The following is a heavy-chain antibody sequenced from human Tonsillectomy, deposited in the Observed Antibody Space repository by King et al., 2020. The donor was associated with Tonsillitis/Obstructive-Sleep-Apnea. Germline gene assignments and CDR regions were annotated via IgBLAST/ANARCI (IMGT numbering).Heavy chain of an antibody. CDR3: ARLMRSTATGDYYYYMDV. J-gene: IGHJ6*03. V-gene: IGHV3-21*01. D-gene: IGHD5-18*01. Sequence: VQLVESGGGLVKPGESLRLSCAASEFTFSSYSMEWVRQAPGKGLEWVSSITPTNTYIYYADSVKGRFTISRDNAKNSLYLQMNSLRVEDTAVYYCARLMRSTATGDYYYYMDVWGKGTTVTVSS. CDR2: ITPTNTYI. CDR1: EFTFSSYS.